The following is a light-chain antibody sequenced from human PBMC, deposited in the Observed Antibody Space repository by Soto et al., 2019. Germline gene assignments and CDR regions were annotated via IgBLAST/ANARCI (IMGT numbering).Light chain of an antibody. V-gene: IGKV3-20*01. CDR2: GAS. J-gene: IGKJ1*01. CDR1: QSVSSNH. Sequence: ETVLTQSPGTLSLSPGERATLSCRASQSVSSNHVTWYQQKPGQAPRLLIYGASSRATGIPDRFSGSGSGTDFTLTISRLEPEDFALYYCQQFASSPWTFGQGTKVEIK. CDR3: QQFASSPWT.